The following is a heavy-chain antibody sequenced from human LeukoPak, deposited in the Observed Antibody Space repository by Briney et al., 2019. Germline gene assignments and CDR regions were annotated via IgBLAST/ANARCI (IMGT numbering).Heavy chain of an antibody. J-gene: IGHJ4*02. CDR2: ISGSGVST. CDR1: GFTFRSYD. V-gene: IGHV3-23*01. CDR3: AKDRRCSGGSCYSWVS. Sequence: PGGSLRLSCAASGFTFRSYDMSWVRQAPGKGREWVSDISGSGVSTYYADPVNARFTISTDNSNNTLSLQMNSLRAEDTAVYYCAKDRRCSGGSCYSWVSWGQGTLVAVSS. D-gene: IGHD2-15*01.